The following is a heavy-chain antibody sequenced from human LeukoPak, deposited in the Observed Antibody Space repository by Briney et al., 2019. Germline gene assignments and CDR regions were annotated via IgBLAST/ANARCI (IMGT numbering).Heavy chain of an antibody. D-gene: IGHD2-2*01. Sequence: PSQTLSLTCTVSGGSISSGSYYWSWIRQPAGTGLEWIGRIYTSGSTNYNPSLKSRVTISVDTSKNQFSLKLSSVTAADTAVYYCARVLGYCSSTSCHTADYWGQGTLVTVSS. CDR3: ARVLGYCSSTSCHTADY. V-gene: IGHV4-61*02. CDR2: IYTSGST. J-gene: IGHJ4*02. CDR1: GGSISSGSYY.